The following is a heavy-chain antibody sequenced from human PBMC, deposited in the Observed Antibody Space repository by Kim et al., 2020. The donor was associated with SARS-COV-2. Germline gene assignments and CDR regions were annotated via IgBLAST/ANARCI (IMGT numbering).Heavy chain of an antibody. CDR1: GYTFTAYY. CDR3: ATPLRGDFFYYGMEV. V-gene: IGHV1-2*06. D-gene: IGHD2-21*02. J-gene: IGHJ6*02. Sequence: ASVKVSCKSSGYTFTAYYMFWVRQAPGQGLDWMGRINPNSGDTHYSQKFRGRVTITRDTSIDTVYMELSRLRSDDTAVYYCATPLRGDFFYYGMEVWGQGTTVTVSS. CDR2: INPNSGDT.